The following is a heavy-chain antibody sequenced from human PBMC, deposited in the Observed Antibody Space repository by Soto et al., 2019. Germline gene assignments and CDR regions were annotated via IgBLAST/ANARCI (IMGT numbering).Heavy chain of an antibody. CDR3: ARGGNSGYVW. V-gene: IGHV4-34*01. D-gene: IGHD5-12*01. CDR2: INHSGST. Sequence: QVQLQQWGAGLLKPSETLSLTCAVYGGSFSGYYWSWIRQPPGKGLEWIGEINHSGSTNYNPSLTSRDTISVDTSKNQCSLTLSSVTAADTDVYYCARGGNSGYVWWGQGTLVTVSS. CDR1: GGSFSGYY. J-gene: IGHJ4*02.